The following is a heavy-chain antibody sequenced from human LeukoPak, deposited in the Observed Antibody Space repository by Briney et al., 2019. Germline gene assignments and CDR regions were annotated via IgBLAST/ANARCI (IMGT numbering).Heavy chain of an antibody. J-gene: IGHJ4*02. CDR1: GGSISSSSYY. CDR2: IYYSGST. Sequence: PAETLSLTCTVSGGSISSSSYYWGWIRQPPGKGLEWIGSIYYSGSTYYNPSLKSRVTISVDTSKNQFSLKLSSVTAADTAVYYCARHRGGYVQPDFDYWGQGTLATVSS. D-gene: IGHD5-12*01. CDR3: ARHRGGYVQPDFDY. V-gene: IGHV4-39*01.